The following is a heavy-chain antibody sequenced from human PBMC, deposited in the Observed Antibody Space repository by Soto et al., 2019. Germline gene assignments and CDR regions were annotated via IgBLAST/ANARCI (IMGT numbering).Heavy chain of an antibody. J-gene: IGHJ3*02. CDR1: GYTFTSYG. Sequence: ASVKVSCKASGYTFTSYGISCVRQAPGQGLEWMGWISAYNGNTNYAQKLQGRVTMTTDPSTSTAYMELRSLRSDDTAVYYCASYSGWYDYGAFDIWGQGTMVTVSS. V-gene: IGHV1-18*01. D-gene: IGHD6-19*01. CDR3: ASYSGWYDYGAFDI. CDR2: ISAYNGNT.